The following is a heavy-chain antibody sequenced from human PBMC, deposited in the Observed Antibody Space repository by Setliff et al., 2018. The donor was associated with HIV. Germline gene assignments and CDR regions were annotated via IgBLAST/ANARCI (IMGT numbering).Heavy chain of an antibody. V-gene: IGHV4-39*01. CDR3: ARRAGFSEGSGYWFY. Sequence: SETLSLTCTVSGDSINSGPYSWGWIRQPPGKGLESIGSISYGGNTYYNPSLESRVLISGDTSKNQFALKLSSVTAADTGVYYCARRAGFSEGSGYWFYWGQGTLVTVSS. D-gene: IGHD3-22*01. CDR1: GDSINSGPYS. J-gene: IGHJ4*02. CDR2: ISYGGNT.